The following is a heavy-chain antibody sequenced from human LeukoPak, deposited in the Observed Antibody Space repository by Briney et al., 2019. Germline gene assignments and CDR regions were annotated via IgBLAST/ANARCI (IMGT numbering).Heavy chain of an antibody. D-gene: IGHD4/OR15-4a*01. Sequence: GGSLRLSCAASGFPLSYAWMSWVRQAPGKGLEWVGRIKREIDGGPTDYAATVKGRFTISRDDSKNTLYLQMNSLKTEDTAVYYCTTDGARSLDVWGKGTTVTVPA. CDR3: TTDGARSLDV. J-gene: IGHJ6*04. CDR1: GFPLSYAW. CDR2: IKREIDGGPT. V-gene: IGHV3-15*01.